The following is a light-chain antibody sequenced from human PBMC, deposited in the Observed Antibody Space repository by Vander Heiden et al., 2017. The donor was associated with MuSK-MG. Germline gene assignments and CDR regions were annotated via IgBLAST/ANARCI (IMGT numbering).Light chain of an antibody. CDR3: HQYGNSPVT. V-gene: IGKV3-20*01. CDR2: DAP. J-gene: IGKJ4*01. CDR1: QIVSSSY. Sequence: IESTQSQGTLCWSPGERDNLSCRASQIVSSSYFAWYQQKPGQAPRLLIYDAPRRATGIADRFSGSGSGTDFTLTISRLEPEDFAVYYCHQYGNSPVTFGGGTKVEI.